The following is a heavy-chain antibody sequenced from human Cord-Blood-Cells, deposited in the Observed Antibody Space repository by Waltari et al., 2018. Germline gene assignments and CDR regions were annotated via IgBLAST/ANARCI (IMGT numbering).Heavy chain of an antibody. CDR3: AREPADKSARLNWYFDL. CDR1: GGSFSGYY. J-gene: IGHJ2*01. D-gene: IGHD3-9*01. CDR2: INHSGST. V-gene: IGHV4-34*01. Sequence: QVQLQQWGAGLLKPSETLSLTCAVYGGSFSGYYWSWIRQPPGKGLEWIGEINHSGSTNYNPSLKIRVTISVDTSKNQFALRLSSVTAADTAVYYCAREPADKSARLNWYFDLWGRGTLVTVSS.